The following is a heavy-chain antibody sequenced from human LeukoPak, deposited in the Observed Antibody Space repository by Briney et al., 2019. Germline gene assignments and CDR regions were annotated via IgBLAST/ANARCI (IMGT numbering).Heavy chain of an antibody. D-gene: IGHD1-1*01. V-gene: IGHV3-30*18. Sequence: GRSLRLSCRASRFSFSDYDMHWVRQAPGEGLEWVAVISSDGSRKHYGDSVKGRFTISRDNSESTLFLQMNSLRTDDTSVYFCAKYAYNWNAPDGFDMWGQGTMVIVSS. J-gene: IGHJ3*02. CDR3: AKYAYNWNAPDGFDM. CDR2: ISSDGSRK. CDR1: RFSFSDYD.